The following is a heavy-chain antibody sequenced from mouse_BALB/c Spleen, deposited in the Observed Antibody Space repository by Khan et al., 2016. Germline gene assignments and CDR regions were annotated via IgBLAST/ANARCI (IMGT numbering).Heavy chain of an antibody. CDR2: IYPGGDYT. CDR1: GYTFTNYW. D-gene: IGHD1-2*01. J-gene: IGHJ2*02. CDR3: ERSFLRVGTDY. Sequence: QVQLQQSGAELVRPGTSVKISCKASGYTFTNYWLGWVKQRPGHGLEWIGDIYPGGDYTNYNEKFKGKATLTADTSSSTAFMKVNRLPAEGSAVDFCERSFLRVGTDYWGRGTSLTVSS. V-gene: IGHV1-63*02.